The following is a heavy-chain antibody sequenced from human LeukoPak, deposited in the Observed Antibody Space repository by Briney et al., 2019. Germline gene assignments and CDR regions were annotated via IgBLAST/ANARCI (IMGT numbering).Heavy chain of an antibody. D-gene: IGHD6-19*01. CDR1: GGSISSSSYY. CDR3: ARLRQIAVAGNGVIRVVQYFDY. CDR2: IYYSGST. Sequence: PSETLSLTCTVSGGSISSSSYYRSWIRQPPGKGLEWIGSIYYSGSTYYNPSLKSRVTISVDTSKNQFSLKLSSVTAADTAVYYCARLRQIAVAGNGVIRVVQYFDYWGQGTLVTVSS. J-gene: IGHJ4*02. V-gene: IGHV4-39*01.